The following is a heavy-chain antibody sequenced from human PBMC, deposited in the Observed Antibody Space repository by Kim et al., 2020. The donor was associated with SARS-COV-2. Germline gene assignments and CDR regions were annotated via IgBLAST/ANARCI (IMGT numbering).Heavy chain of an antibody. D-gene: IGHD6-13*01. V-gene: IGHV1-18*01. CDR2: ISAYNGNT. CDR1: GYTFTSYG. J-gene: IGHJ6*02. CDR3: ARGFCSPLEQQLVPTGCYYYGMDV. Sequence: ASVKVSCKASGYTFTSYGISWVRQAPGQGLEWMGWISAYNGNTNYAQKLQGRVTMTTDTSTSTAYMELRSLRSDDTAVYYCARGFCSPLEQQLVPTGCYYYGMDVWGQGTTVTVSS.